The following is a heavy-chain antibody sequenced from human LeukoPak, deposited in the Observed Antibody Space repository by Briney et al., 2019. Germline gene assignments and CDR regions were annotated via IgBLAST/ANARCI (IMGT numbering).Heavy chain of an antibody. CDR2: VFNSGYT. CDR3: ARGNGWSGLDS. Sequence: PSETLTLTCNVSDASINSGLYFYTWIRQPAGKGLEWIGRVFNSGYTDDKPSLKSRVTISVDTSKSQFSLRLTSVTAADTAVYYCARGNGWSGLDSWGQGTLVTVSS. J-gene: IGHJ4*02. V-gene: IGHV4-61*02. D-gene: IGHD6-19*01. CDR1: DASINSGLYF.